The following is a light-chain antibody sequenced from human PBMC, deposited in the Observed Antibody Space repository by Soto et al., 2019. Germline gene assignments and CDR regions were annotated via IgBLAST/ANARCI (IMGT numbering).Light chain of an antibody. CDR1: SSDIGRYNY. J-gene: IGLJ2*01. Sequence: QSVLTQPASVSGSPGQSITISCTGTSSDIGRYNYDSWYQQHPGKAPRLEISGVNKRPSGISNRFSGTKSGNTASLTISGLQADDEAIYYCASYTSTTTLVVFGGGTQLTVL. CDR2: GVN. V-gene: IGLV2-14*01. CDR3: ASYTSTTTLVV.